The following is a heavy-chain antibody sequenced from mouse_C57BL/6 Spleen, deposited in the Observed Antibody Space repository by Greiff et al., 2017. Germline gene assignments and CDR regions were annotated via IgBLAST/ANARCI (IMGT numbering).Heavy chain of an antibody. V-gene: IGHV1-82*01. CDR2: IYPGDGDT. D-gene: IGHD1-1*01. Sequence: VMLVESGPELVKPGASVKISCKASGYAFSSSWMNWVKQRPGKGLEWIGRIYPGDGDTNYNGKFKGKATLTADKSSSTAYMQLSSLTSEYSAVYFCARAYYECYYAMDYWGQGTSVTVSS. CDR3: ARAYYECYYAMDY. J-gene: IGHJ4*01. CDR1: GYAFSSSW.